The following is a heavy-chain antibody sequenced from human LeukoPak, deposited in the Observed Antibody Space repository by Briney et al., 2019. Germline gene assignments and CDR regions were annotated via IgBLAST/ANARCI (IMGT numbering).Heavy chain of an antibody. CDR2: IIPIFGTA. V-gene: IGHV1-69*13. D-gene: IGHD5-18*01. J-gene: IGHJ1*01. Sequence: SVKVSCKASGYTFTSYDINWVRQATGQGLEWMGGIIPIFGTANYAQKFQGRVTITADESTSTAYMELSSLRSEDTAVYYCARGEDTAMVSHYFQHWGQGTLVTVSS. CDR1: GYTFTSYD. CDR3: ARGEDTAMVSHYFQH.